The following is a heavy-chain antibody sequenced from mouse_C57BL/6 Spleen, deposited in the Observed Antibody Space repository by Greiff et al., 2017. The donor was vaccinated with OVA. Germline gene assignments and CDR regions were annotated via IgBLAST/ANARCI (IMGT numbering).Heavy chain of an antibody. D-gene: IGHD4-1*01. V-gene: IGHV1-26*01. CDR3: ARGRWDGDYFDY. CDR2: INPNNGGT. Sequence: EVQLQQSGPELVKPGASVKISCKASGYTFTDYYMNWVKQSHGKSLEWIGDINPNNGGTSYNQKFKGKATLTVDKSSSTAYMELRSLTSEDSAVYYCARGRWDGDYFDYWGQGTTLTVSS. CDR1: GYTFTDYY. J-gene: IGHJ2*01.